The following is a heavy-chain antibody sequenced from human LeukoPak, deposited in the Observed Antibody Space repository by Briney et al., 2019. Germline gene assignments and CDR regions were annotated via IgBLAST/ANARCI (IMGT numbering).Heavy chain of an antibody. Sequence: SVKVSRKASGGTFSSYAISWVRQAPGQGLEWMGGIIPIFGTANYAQKFQGRVTITADESTSTAYMELSSLRSEDTAVYYCARGLEGTAMVPSLYFDYWGQGTLVTVSS. V-gene: IGHV1-69*13. D-gene: IGHD5-18*01. CDR2: IIPIFGTA. CDR1: GGTFSSYA. J-gene: IGHJ4*02. CDR3: ARGLEGTAMVPSLYFDY.